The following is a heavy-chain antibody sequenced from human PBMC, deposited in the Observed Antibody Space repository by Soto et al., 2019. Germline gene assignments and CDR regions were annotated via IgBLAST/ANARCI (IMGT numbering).Heavy chain of an antibody. V-gene: IGHV1-46*01. CDR1: GNIFTSYY. CDR3: ARDQTTYFFES. CDR2: FDPTGAGT. Sequence: QVQLVQSGPEVKKPGASVKISCEASGNIFTSYYIHWVRQAPGQGLQWMGIFDPTGAGTNYAHKFEGRVTMTWDTSTSTVYFELRSLTSDDSAVYYCARDQTTYFFESWGQGTLVIVSS. J-gene: IGHJ4*02. D-gene: IGHD1-1*01.